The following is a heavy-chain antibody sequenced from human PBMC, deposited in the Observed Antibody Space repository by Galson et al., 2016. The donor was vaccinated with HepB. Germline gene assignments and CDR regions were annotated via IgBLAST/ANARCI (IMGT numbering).Heavy chain of an antibody. Sequence: QSGAEVKKPGESLKISCQGSGSNFTNYWIAWVRQVPGKGPEWMGIIYPGDSDTRYSPSFHAQVTISADKSVSTAYMQWSSLTASDSARYYCARLQGGHRSGGYYSVYDYGLDVWGQGTTVTVSS. CDR3: ARLQGGHRSGGYYSVYDYGLDV. J-gene: IGHJ6*02. D-gene: IGHD1-26*01. CDR1: GSNFTNYW. CDR2: IYPGDSDT. V-gene: IGHV5-51*01.